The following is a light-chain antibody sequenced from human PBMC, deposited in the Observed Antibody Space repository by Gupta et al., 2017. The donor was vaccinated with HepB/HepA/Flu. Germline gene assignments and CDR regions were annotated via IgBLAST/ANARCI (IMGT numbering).Light chain of an antibody. Sequence: QSALTQPRSVSGSPGQSVTISCTGTSSDVGAYNYVSWYQQHPGKAPQLMIYDVSHLASGVPDRFSGSKSGNTASLTISGIQAEDEADYYCCSYAGSHTYVFGTGTKVAGL. CDR3: CSYAGSHTYV. V-gene: IGLV2-11*01. J-gene: IGLJ1*01. CDR2: DVS. CDR1: SSDVGAYNY.